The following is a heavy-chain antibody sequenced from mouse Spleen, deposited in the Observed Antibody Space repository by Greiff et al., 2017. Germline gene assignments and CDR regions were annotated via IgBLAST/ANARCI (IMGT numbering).Heavy chain of an antibody. V-gene: IGHV1-82*01. CDR3: ARHDYFDY. D-gene: IGHD2-3*01. CDR2: IYPGDGDT. J-gene: IGHJ2*01. Sequence: QVQLQQSGPELVKPGASVTISCKASGYAFSSSWMNWVKQRPGKGLEWIGRIYPGDGDTNYNGKFKGKATLTADKSSSTAYMQLSSLTSEDSAVYFCARHDYFDYWGQGTTLTVSS. CDR1: GYAFSSSW.